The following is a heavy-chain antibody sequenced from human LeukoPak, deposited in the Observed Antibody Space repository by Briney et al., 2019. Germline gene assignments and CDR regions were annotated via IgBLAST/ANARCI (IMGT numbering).Heavy chain of an antibody. CDR2: IYYRGST. CDR1: GGSISSTSYY. Sequence: SETLSLSCTVSGGSISSTSYYWGWIRQPPGKGLEWIGSIYYRGSTYYNPSLKSRVTISVDTSKNQFSLKVSSVTAADTAVYYCARGHDQAKSLHWGQGTLATVSS. V-gene: IGHV4-39*01. D-gene: IGHD5-12*01. J-gene: IGHJ1*01. CDR3: ARGHDQAKSLH.